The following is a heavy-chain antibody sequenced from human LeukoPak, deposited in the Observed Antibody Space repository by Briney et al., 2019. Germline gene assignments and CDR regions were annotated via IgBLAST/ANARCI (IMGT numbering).Heavy chain of an antibody. CDR3: VRERSGYASSAIDY. CDR2: IYSGGTT. CDR1: GSTVSNNY. Sequence: GGSLRLSCVASGSTVSNNYMSWVRQAPGKGLEWVSVIYSGGTTDHADSVKGRFAISRDTSKNTLYLQMNSLRVEDTAVYYCVRERSGYASSAIDYWGQGTLVTVSS. D-gene: IGHD6-13*01. V-gene: IGHV3-66*01. J-gene: IGHJ4*02.